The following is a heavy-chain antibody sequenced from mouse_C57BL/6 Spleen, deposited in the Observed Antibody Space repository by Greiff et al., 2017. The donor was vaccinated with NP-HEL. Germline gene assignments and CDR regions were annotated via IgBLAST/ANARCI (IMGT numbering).Heavy chain of an antibody. CDR3: ARYLIYYGYGCSYFDY. CDR2: IYPRSGNT. D-gene: IGHD2-2*01. V-gene: IGHV1-81*01. J-gene: IGHJ2*01. CDR1: GYTFTSYG. Sequence: QVQLQQSGAELARPGASVKLSCKASGYTFTSYGISWVKQRTGQGLEWIGEIYPRSGNTYYNEKFTGKATLTADKSSSTAYMELRSLTSEDSAVYFCARYLIYYGYGCSYFDYWGQGTTLTVSS.